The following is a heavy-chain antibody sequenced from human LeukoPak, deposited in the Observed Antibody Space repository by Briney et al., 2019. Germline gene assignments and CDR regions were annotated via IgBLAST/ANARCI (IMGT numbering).Heavy chain of an antibody. Sequence: GGSLRLSCAASGFTFSDYYMSWIRQAPGKGLEWVSYISNTGSTIYYADSVKGRFTISRDNAKNSLYLQMNSLRADDTAVYYCARARFGVHYFDYWGQGTLVTVSS. D-gene: IGHD3-10*01. V-gene: IGHV3-11*04. CDR2: ISNTGSTI. CDR3: ARARFGVHYFDY. CDR1: GFTFSDYY. J-gene: IGHJ4*02.